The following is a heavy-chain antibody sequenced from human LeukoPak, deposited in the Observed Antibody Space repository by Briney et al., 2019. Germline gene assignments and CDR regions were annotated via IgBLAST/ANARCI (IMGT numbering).Heavy chain of an antibody. V-gene: IGHV4-34*01. CDR2: INHSGST. CDR1: GGSFSGYY. D-gene: IGHD3-3*01. CDR3: ARVNYDFWSGYLFFDY. Sequence: SETLSLTCAVCGGSFSGYYWSWIRQPPGKGLEWIGEINHSGSTNYNPSLKSRVTISVDTSKNQFSLKLSSVTAADTAVYYCARVNYDFWSGYLFFDYWGQGTLVTVSS. J-gene: IGHJ4*02.